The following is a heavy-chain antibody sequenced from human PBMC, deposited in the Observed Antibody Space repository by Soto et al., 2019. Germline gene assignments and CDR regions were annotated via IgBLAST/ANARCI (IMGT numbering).Heavy chain of an antibody. CDR1: GGTFSSYT. J-gene: IGHJ4*02. Sequence: QVQLVQSGAEVRKPGSSVKVSCKASGGTFSSYTISWVRQAPGQGLEWMGRIIPILGIANYAQKFQGRVTITADKSTSPAYRELSSLRSEDTAVYYCARGSGQQLNSYYFDYWGQGTLVTVSS. V-gene: IGHV1-69*02. CDR3: ARGSGQQLNSYYFDY. D-gene: IGHD6-13*01. CDR2: IIPILGIA.